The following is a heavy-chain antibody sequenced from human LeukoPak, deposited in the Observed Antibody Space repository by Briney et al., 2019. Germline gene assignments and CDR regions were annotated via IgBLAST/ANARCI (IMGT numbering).Heavy chain of an antibody. J-gene: IGHJ4*02. D-gene: IGHD5-18*01. CDR3: ARGQWLRSSFDY. CDR2: INHSGST. V-gene: IGHV4-34*01. Sequence: PSETLSLTCAVYGGSFSGYYWSWIRQPPGKGLERIGEINHSGSTNYNPSLKSRVTISVDTSKNQFSLKLSSVTAADTAVYYCARGQWLRSSFDYWGQGTLVTVSS. CDR1: GGSFSGYY.